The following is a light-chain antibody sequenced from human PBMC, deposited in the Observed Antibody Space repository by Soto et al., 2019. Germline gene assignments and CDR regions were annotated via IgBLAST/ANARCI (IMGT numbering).Light chain of an antibody. CDR1: HNINSW. CDR2: DAS. J-gene: IGKJ5*01. V-gene: IGKV1-5*01. CDR3: HSRA. Sequence: DIQMTQSPSIMSASVGDRVTITCRASHNINSWLAWYQQKPGRAPKLLIYDASTLESGVPSRFSGSGSETEFTLTISRLQPDDFATYFCHSRAFGQGTRLEIK.